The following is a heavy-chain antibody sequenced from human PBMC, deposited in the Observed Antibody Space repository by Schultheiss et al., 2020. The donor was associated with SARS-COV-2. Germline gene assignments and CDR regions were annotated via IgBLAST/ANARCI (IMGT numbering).Heavy chain of an antibody. CDR2: ISGSGGST. J-gene: IGHJ4*02. CDR3: AKDSRGTYYYDSSGYY. D-gene: IGHD3-22*01. Sequence: GGSLRLSCAASGFTFSSYAMSWVHQAPGKGLEWVSAISGSGGSTYYADSVKGRFTISRDNSKNTLYLQMNSLRAEDTAVYYCAKDSRGTYYYDSSGYYWGQGTLVTVSS. CDR1: GFTFSSYA. V-gene: IGHV3-23*01.